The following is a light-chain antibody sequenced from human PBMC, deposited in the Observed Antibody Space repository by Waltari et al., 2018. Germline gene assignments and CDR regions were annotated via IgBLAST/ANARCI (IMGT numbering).Light chain of an antibody. CDR3: HQTYSMPFT. CDR2: DTS. CDR1: QTINNC. Sequence: DIQMTQSPSSLSASVGDRVTIACRASQTINNCLSWYRQKVGKAPELLLYDTSTLQTGVPSRFSGSGSGTEFTLTISSLQPEDFATYYCHQTYSMPFTFGPGTKVDMK. J-gene: IGKJ3*01. V-gene: IGKV1-39*01.